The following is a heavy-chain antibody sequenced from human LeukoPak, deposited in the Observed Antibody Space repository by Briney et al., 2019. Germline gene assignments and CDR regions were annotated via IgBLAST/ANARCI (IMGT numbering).Heavy chain of an antibody. CDR1: GYSISSGYY. V-gene: IGHV4-38-2*01. CDR2: IYYSGST. Sequence: PSETLSLTCAVSGYSISSGYYWGWIRPPPGKGLEWIGSIYYSGSTYYNPSLKSRVTISVDTSKNQFSLKLSSVTAADTAVYYCASSIPSQRRNNWFDPWGQGTLVTVSS. D-gene: IGHD2-2*01. J-gene: IGHJ5*02. CDR3: ASSIPSQRRNNWFDP.